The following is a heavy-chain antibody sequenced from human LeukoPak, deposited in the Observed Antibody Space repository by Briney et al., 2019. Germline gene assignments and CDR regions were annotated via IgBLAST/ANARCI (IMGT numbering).Heavy chain of an antibody. J-gene: IGHJ4*02. CDR3: ARDRIAVAGKFDY. V-gene: IGHV3-48*01. Sequence: PGGSLRLSCAASGFTFSSYSMNWVRQAPGKGLEWVSYISSSSSTIYYADSVKGRFTISRDNAKNSLYLQMNSLRAEDTAVYYCARDRIAVAGKFDYWGQGTLVTVSS. CDR2: ISSSSSTI. CDR1: GFTFSSYS. D-gene: IGHD6-19*01.